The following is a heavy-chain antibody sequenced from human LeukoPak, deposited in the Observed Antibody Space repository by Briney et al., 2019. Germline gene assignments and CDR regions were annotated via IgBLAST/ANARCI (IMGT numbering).Heavy chain of an antibody. V-gene: IGHV1-2*02. CDR2: INPNSGGT. CDR1: GYTFAGYY. D-gene: IGHD3-22*01. Sequence: ASVKVSCKASGYTFAGYYMHWVRQAPGQGLEWMGWINPNSGGTNYAQKFQGRVSMTRDTSISTAYMELSSLRSDDTAVYYCYYRVSSGYLTWGQGTLVAVSS. CDR3: YYRVSSGYLT. J-gene: IGHJ4*02.